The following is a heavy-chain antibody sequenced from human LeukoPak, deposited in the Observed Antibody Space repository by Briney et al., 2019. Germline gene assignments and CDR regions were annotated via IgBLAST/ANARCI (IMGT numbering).Heavy chain of an antibody. Sequence: ASVKVSCKASGYIFTSYYMHWVRQAPGQGLEWMGIINPSGGSTSYAQKFQGRVTMTRDMSTSTVYMELSSVTAADTAVYYCARGDYVWGSYPPDYWGQGTLVTVSS. V-gene: IGHV1-46*01. CDR2: INPSGGST. CDR1: GYIFTSYY. CDR3: ARGDYVWGSYPPDY. J-gene: IGHJ4*02. D-gene: IGHD3-16*02.